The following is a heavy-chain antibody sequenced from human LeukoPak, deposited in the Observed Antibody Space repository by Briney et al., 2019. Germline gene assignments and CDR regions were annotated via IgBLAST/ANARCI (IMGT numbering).Heavy chain of an antibody. CDR2: IYYSGST. D-gene: IGHD3-22*01. Sequence: PSQTLSLTCTVSGGSISSGDYYWSWIRQPPGKGLEWIGYIYYSGSTYYNPPLKSRVTISVDTSKNQFSLKLSSVTAADTAVYYCARAPPYYDSSGYYFDYWGQGTLVTVSS. CDR1: GGSISSGDYY. J-gene: IGHJ4*02. V-gene: IGHV4-30-4*01. CDR3: ARAPPYYDSSGYYFDY.